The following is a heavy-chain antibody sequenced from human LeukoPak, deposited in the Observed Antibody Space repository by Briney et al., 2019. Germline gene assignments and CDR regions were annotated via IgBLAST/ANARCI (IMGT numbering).Heavy chain of an antibody. CDR2: INPNSGGT. CDR1: GYTFAGYY. V-gene: IGHV1-2*02. CDR3: ARDWGRRGIVGSFIDY. J-gene: IGHJ4*02. Sequence: EASVKVSCKASGYTFAGYYMHWVRQALGQGLEWMGWINPNSGGTNYAQKFQGRVTMTRDTSISTAYMELSRLRSDDTAVYYCARDWGRRGIVGSFIDYWGQGTLVTVSS. D-gene: IGHD1-26*01.